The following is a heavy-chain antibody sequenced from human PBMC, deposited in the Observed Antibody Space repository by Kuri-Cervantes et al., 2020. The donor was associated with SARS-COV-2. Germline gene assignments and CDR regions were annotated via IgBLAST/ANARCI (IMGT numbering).Heavy chain of an antibody. Sequence: SVKVSCKASGYTFTSYGISWVRQAPGQGLEWMGGIIPIFGTANYAQKFQGRVTITADESTSTAYMELSSLRSEDTAVYYCASQYGDYDNWFDPWGQGTLVTVSS. CDR1: GYTFTSYG. CDR2: IIPIFGTA. J-gene: IGHJ5*02. CDR3: ASQYGDYDNWFDP. D-gene: IGHD4-17*01. V-gene: IGHV1-69*13.